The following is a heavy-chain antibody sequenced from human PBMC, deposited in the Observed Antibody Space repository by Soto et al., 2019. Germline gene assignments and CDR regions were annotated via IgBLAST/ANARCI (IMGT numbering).Heavy chain of an antibody. CDR3: AKSRGGSRGYEGES. V-gene: IGHV3-30*18. D-gene: IGHD6-13*01. CDR1: GFTFSSYG. Sequence: QVQLVESGGGGVQPGRSLRLACAASGFTFSSYGMHWVRQAPGKGLEWVAVISYVGDYQYYADSVQGRFTNSTENDKNKMYQQMNTLRPVDKAGYFSAKSRGGSRGYEGESWGQGTLITVS. J-gene: IGHJ5*02. CDR2: ISYVGDYQ.